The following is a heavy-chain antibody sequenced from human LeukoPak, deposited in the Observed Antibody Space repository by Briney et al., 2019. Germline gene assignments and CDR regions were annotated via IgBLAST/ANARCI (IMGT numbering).Heavy chain of an antibody. CDR1: GFTFSSYG. V-gene: IGHV3-33*01. J-gene: IGHJ4*02. CDR3: ARDSTWGGYYGSGSRGRAFDY. D-gene: IGHD3-10*01. Sequence: GGSLRLSCAASGFTFSSYGMHWVRQAPGKGLEWVAVIWYDGSNKYYADSVKGRFTISRDNSKNTLYLQMNSLRAEDTAVYYCARDSTWGGYYGSGSRGRAFDYWGQGTLVTASS. CDR2: IWYDGSNK.